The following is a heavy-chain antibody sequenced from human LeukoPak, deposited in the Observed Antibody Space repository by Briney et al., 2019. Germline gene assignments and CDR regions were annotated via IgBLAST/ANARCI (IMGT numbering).Heavy chain of an antibody. Sequence: PSETLSLTCTVSGGSISSYYWTWIRQPPGKGLEWIGYIYYSGSTNYNPSLKSRVTISEDTSKSQFSLKVSSVTAADTAVYYCARGRRYHDYWGQGILVTVSS. J-gene: IGHJ4*02. D-gene: IGHD2-2*01. CDR2: IYYSGST. CDR3: ARGRRYHDY. CDR1: GGSISSYY. V-gene: IGHV4-59*01.